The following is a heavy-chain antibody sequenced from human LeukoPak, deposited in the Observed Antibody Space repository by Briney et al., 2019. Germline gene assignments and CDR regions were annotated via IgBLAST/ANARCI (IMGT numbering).Heavy chain of an antibody. CDR3: ARDRRGYSGYVDYYYYMDV. J-gene: IGHJ6*03. D-gene: IGHD5-12*01. CDR2: INSDGSST. V-gene: IGHV3-74*01. Sequence: GRSLRLSCAASGFTFSSYWMHWVRQAPGKGLVCVSRINSDGSSTSYADSVKGRFTISRDNAKNTLYLQMNSLRAEDTAVYYCARDRRGYSGYVDYYYYMDVWGKGTTVTVSS. CDR1: GFTFSSYW.